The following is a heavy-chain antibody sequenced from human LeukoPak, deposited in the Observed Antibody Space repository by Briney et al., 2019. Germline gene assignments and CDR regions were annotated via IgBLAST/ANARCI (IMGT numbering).Heavy chain of an antibody. D-gene: IGHD6-19*01. CDR3: AKGVYSSGWGNYYFDY. CDR1: GFTFSNYG. V-gene: IGHV3-30*18. Sequence: PGRSLRLSCAASGFTFSNYGMHWVRQAPGKGLEWVAVISYDGSYKYYADSVKGRFTISRDNSKNTLFLHMNSLRVEDTAVYYCAKGVYSSGWGNYYFDYWGQGILVTVSS. J-gene: IGHJ4*02. CDR2: ISYDGSYK.